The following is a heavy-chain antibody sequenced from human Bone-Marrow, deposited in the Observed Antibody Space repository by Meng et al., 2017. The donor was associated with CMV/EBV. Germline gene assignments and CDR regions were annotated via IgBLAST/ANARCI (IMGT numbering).Heavy chain of an antibody. V-gene: IGHV3-74*01. CDR2: IKKDGTNT. CDR1: GFLVSGDP. D-gene: IGHD1-1*01. CDR3: TYMSPGH. Sequence: PRSLWCTSPGFLVSGDPMLWVRQARGKGLEWVSLIKKDGTNTKYADSVKGRFTVSRDNAKNTMYLQMNRLRAEDTALYYCTYMSPGHWGQGTLVTVSS. J-gene: IGHJ4*02.